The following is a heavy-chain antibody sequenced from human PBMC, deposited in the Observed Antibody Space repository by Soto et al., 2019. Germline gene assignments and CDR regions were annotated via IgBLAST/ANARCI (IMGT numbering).Heavy chain of an antibody. CDR1: GFTFDSFA. V-gene: IGHV3-23*01. CDR3: ARGSVMPDS. CDR2: IRASGGST. D-gene: IGHD3-16*01. Sequence: PRGSLRLSCAASGFTFDSFAMTWVRQAPGQGLEWVSAIRASGGSTFYAGSVKGRFTISRDSSKDTLYMQMNSLSAEDTAVYYCARGSVMPDSWGQGSLVTVSS. J-gene: IGHJ4*02.